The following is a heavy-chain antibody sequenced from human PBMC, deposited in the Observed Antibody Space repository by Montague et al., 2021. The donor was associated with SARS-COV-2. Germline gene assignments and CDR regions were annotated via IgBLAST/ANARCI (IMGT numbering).Heavy chain of an antibody. CDR3: ARGCLSYFGAGSHCYGMDV. CDR2: ISDSGST. V-gene: IGHV4-59*01. D-gene: IGHD3-10*01. J-gene: IGHJ6*02. CDR1: GTSITSYY. Sequence: SETLSLTCSVSGTSITSYYWNRIRQPPGKGLEWIGYISDSGSTNYSPSLKSRVTMSVDTPKNQMSLKLTSVTAADTAVYYCARGCLSYFGAGSHCYGMDVWGQGTTVTVSS.